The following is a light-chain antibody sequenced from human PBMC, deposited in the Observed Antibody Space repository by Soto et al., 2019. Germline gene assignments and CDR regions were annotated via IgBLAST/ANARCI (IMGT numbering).Light chain of an antibody. Sequence: EIVLTQSPGTLSLSPGERATLSCRASQSVSSSYLAWYQQKPGQAPRLLIYGASSRATGIPDRFRGSGSGTDSTLTISRLEPEDFAVYYCQQYGSSPTTFGQGTKVEIK. V-gene: IGKV3-20*01. J-gene: IGKJ1*01. CDR3: QQYGSSPTT. CDR1: QSVSSSY. CDR2: GAS.